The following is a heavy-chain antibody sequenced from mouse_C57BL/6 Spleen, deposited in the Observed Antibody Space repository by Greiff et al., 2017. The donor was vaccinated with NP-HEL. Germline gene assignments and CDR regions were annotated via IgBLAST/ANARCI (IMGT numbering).Heavy chain of an antibody. CDR3: ARLYGYYFDY. J-gene: IGHJ2*01. V-gene: IGHV5-6*01. CDR2: ISSGGSYT. D-gene: IGHD2-2*01. Sequence: EVQGVESGGDLVKPGGSLKLSCAASGFTFSSYGMSWVRQTPDKRLEWVATISSGGSYTYYPDSVKGRFTISRDNAKNTLYLQMSSLKSEDTAMYYCARLYGYYFDYWGQGTTLTVSS. CDR1: GFTFSSYG.